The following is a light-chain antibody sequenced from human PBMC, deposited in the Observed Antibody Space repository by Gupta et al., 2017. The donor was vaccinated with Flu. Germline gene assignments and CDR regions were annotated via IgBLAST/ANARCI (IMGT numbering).Light chain of an antibody. CDR3: QKYDNTTRT. V-gene: IGKV1-27*01. CDR2: SSS. Sequence: PSSLSASIGDRVTISCRASQEINNYLARYQQKPGTDPKLLIYSSSTVKSGVSSRFSGSGSGTDFTLAISSLQPEDVGTYYCQKYDNTTRTFGQGTKVEIK. J-gene: IGKJ1*01. CDR1: QEINNY.